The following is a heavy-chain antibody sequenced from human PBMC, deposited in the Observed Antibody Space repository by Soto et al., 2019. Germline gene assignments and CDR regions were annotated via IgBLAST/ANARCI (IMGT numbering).Heavy chain of an antibody. Sequence: SETLSLTCAVSSGSISSSNWWSWVRQPPGKGLEWIGEIYHSGSTNYNPSLKSRVTISVDKSKNQFSLKLSSVTAADTAVYYCARESRGYCSSTSCYEGGSWFDPWGQGTLVTVSS. CDR3: ARESRGYCSSTSCYEGGSWFDP. CDR1: SGSISSSNW. CDR2: IYHSGST. D-gene: IGHD2-2*01. J-gene: IGHJ5*02. V-gene: IGHV4-4*02.